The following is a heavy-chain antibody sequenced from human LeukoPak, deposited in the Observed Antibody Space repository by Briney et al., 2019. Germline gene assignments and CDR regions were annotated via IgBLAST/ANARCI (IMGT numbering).Heavy chain of an antibody. Sequence: SETLSLTCTVSGGSISSSSYYWGWIRQPPGKGLEWVGSIFYVGSTNYNPSLKRRVTISVDTSKNHFSLRLSSVTAADTAVYYCARASYDFWSGYSQGNWFDPWGQGTLVTVSS. CDR1: GGSISSSSYY. D-gene: IGHD3-3*01. CDR3: ARASYDFWSGYSQGNWFDP. CDR2: IFYVGST. J-gene: IGHJ5*02. V-gene: IGHV4-39*07.